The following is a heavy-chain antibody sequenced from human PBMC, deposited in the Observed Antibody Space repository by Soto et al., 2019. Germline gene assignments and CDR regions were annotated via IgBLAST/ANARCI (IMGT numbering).Heavy chain of an antibody. D-gene: IGHD2-15*01. V-gene: IGHV4-39*01. CDR1: GGSISSSSYY. CDR2: IYYSGST. CDR3: ARLLGYCSGGSCYTLEDYFDY. Sequence: SETLSLTCTVSGGSISSSSYYWGWIRQPPGKGLEWIGSIYYSGSTYYNPSLKSRVTISVDTSKNQFSLKLSSVTAADTAVYYCARLLGYCSGGSCYTLEDYFDYWGQGTLVTVSS. J-gene: IGHJ4*02.